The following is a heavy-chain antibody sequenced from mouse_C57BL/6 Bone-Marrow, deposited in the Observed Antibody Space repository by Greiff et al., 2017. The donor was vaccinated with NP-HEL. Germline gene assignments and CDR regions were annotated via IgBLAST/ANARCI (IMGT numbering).Heavy chain of an antibody. J-gene: IGHJ2*01. CDR2: IDPSDSYT. Sequence: QVQLQQSGAELVMPGASVKLSCKASGYTFTSYWMHWVKQRPGQGLEWIGEIDPSDSYTNYNQKFKGKSTLTVDKSSSTAYMQLSSLTSEDSAVYYCAREGTGYWGQGTTLTVAS. CDR1: GYTFTSYW. D-gene: IGHD3-3*01. CDR3: AREGTGY. V-gene: IGHV1-69*01.